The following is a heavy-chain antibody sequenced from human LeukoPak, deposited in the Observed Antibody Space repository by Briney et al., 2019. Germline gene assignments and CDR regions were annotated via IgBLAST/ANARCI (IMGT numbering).Heavy chain of an antibody. CDR3: ARRVVPAALGYYMDV. D-gene: IGHD2-2*01. Sequence: PGGSLRLSCQPSGFTFSGYWLHWVGQPPGKGLVWSSRINTDGSTTSYADSVKGRFTISRDNAKNTLYLQMNSLGAEDTAVYYCARRVVPAALGYYMDVWGKGTTVTVSS. CDR2: INTDGSTT. CDR1: GFTFSGYW. J-gene: IGHJ6*03. V-gene: IGHV3-74*01.